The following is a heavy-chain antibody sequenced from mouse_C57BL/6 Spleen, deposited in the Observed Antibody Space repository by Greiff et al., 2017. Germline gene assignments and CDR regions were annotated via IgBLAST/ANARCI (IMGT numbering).Heavy chain of an antibody. J-gene: IGHJ1*03. CDR3: ARNSHYYGSSYWYFDV. D-gene: IGHD1-1*01. CDR1: GFTFSDYG. CDR2: ISSGSSTI. V-gene: IGHV5-17*01. Sequence: EVKLQESGGGLVKPGGSLKLSCAASGFTFSDYGMHWVRQAPEKGLEWVAYISSGSSTIYYADTVKGRFTISRDNAKNTLFLQMTSLRSEDTAMYYCARNSHYYGSSYWYFDVWGTGTTVTVSS.